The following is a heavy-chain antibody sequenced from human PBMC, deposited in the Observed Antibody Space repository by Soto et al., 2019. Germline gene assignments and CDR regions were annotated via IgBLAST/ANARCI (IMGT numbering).Heavy chain of an antibody. J-gene: IGHJ5*02. CDR1: GGSISSGGYY. D-gene: IGHD4-4*01. V-gene: IGHV4-31*03. CDR2: IYYSGST. Sequence: QVQLQESGPGLVKPSQTLSLTCTVSGGSISSGGYYWSWIRQHPGKGLEWIGYIYYSGSTYYNPSLKSRVTRSVYTSKNQFSRKLSSVTAADTAVYYCAKTTVGGWFDPWGQGTLVTVSS. CDR3: AKTTVGGWFDP.